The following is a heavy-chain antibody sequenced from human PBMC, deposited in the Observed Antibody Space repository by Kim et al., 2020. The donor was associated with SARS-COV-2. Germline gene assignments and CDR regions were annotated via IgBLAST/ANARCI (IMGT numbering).Heavy chain of an antibody. Sequence: GGSLRLSCAASGFTFSSYSMNWVRQAPGKGLEWVSFISSSSSYIYYADSVKGRFTISRDNAKNSLYLQMNSLRAEDTAVYYCARVRSSGWDYFDYWGQGTLVTVSS. CDR1: GFTFSSYS. D-gene: IGHD6-19*01. CDR2: ISSSSSYI. CDR3: ARVRSSGWDYFDY. J-gene: IGHJ4*02. V-gene: IGHV3-21*01.